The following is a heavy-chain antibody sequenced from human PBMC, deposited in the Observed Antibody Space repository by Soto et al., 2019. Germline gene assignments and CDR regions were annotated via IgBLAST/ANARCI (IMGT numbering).Heavy chain of an antibody. Sequence: GASLKVSCKPSGYSFSDYFIQWVRQAPGQGLEWVAWINPKTAATNYAKKFQGRVSLTWDTSSTTAYMELTRLRPDDTAVYYCARIKWGLNYYNGMDVWGQVTTVTVSS. V-gene: IGHV1-2*02. CDR3: ARIKWGLNYYNGMDV. CDR1: GYSFSDYF. D-gene: IGHD1-26*01. CDR2: INPKTAAT. J-gene: IGHJ6*02.